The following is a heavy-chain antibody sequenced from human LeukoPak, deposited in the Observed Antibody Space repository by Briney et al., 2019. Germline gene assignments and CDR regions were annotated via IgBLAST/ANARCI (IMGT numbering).Heavy chain of an antibody. CDR1: GYTFTSYG. V-gene: IGHV1-18*01. Sequence: ASVKVSCKASGYTFTSYGISWVRQAPGQGLEWMGWISAYNGNTNYAQKLQGRVTMTTDTSTRTAYMELRGLRSDDTAVYYCARESSGWSYYFDYWGQGTLVTVSS. CDR3: ARESSGWSYYFDY. J-gene: IGHJ4*02. CDR2: ISAYNGNT. D-gene: IGHD6-19*01.